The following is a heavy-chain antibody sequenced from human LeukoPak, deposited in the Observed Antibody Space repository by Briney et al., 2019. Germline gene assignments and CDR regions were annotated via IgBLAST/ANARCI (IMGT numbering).Heavy chain of an antibody. Sequence: GSLRLSCAASGFTLSNYWMGLVRRAPGKGLEWVANINQDGSEKHYVDFLKGRFTISRDNANNSLYLQMNSLRAEDTAVYYCARGLYSSGYYFGYWGQGTLVTVSS. D-gene: IGHD3-22*01. CDR3: ARGLYSSGYYFGY. CDR2: INQDGSEK. V-gene: IGHV3-7*01. CDR1: GFTLSNYW. J-gene: IGHJ4*02.